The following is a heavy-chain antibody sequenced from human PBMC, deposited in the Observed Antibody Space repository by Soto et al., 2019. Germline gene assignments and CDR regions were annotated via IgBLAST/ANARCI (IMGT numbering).Heavy chain of an antibody. D-gene: IGHD3-22*01. CDR1: GGSISSGGYY. V-gene: IGHV4-31*03. Sequence: SDTLSLTCTVSGGSISSGGYYWSWIRQHPGKGLEWIGYIYYSGSTYYNPSLKSRVTISVDTSKNQFSLKLSSVTAADTAVYYCARDKPDYYDSSGLFDPCGQGTLVTVSS. J-gene: IGHJ5*02. CDR3: ARDKPDYYDSSGLFDP. CDR2: IYYSGST.